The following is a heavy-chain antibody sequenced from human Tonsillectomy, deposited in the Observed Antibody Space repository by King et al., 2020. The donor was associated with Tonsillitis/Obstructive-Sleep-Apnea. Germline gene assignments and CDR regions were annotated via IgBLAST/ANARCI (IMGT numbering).Heavy chain of an antibody. CDR3: AKDLSSWYWSYFDY. V-gene: IGHV3-23*04. Sequence: VQLVESGGGLVQPGGSLRLSCAASGFTFSRYAISWVRQAPGKGLEWVSGISGSGGSTYYGDSVKGRFTPSRNNSKNTLYLQMSRLRAEDTAVYYCAKDLSSWYWSYFDYWGQGTLVTVSS. J-gene: IGHJ4*02. D-gene: IGHD6-13*01. CDR1: GFTFSRYA. CDR2: ISGSGGST.